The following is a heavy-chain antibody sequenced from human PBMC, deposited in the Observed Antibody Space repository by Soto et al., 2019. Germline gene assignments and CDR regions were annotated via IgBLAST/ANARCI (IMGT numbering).Heavy chain of an antibody. D-gene: IGHD2-15*01. CDR2: IHSGGSTT. CDR1: GFTFNYYW. Sequence: GGSLILSCAASGFTFNYYWMHWVRQAPGQGLVWVSHIHSGGSTTTYADSGKGRFTISRENAKSTLYLQMNSLRAEDTAVYYCVRGDKGGFNLWAKGTTVTVSS. V-gene: IGHV3-74*01. CDR3: VRGDKGGFNL. J-gene: IGHJ6*04.